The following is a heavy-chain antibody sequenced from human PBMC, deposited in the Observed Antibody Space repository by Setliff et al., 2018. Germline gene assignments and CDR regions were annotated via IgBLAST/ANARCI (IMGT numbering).Heavy chain of an antibody. CDR1: GDTFSTYA. Sequence: SVKVSCKASGDTFSTYALSWVRQAPGQGLEWMGGIIPLLETAKYAQKFQGRVTITADKSTSTGYMELSSLRSEDTATYYCAGTDAYCAGDCSISWGQGTLVTVSS. D-gene: IGHD2-21*02. V-gene: IGHV1-69*06. CDR2: IIPLLETA. CDR3: AGTDAYCAGDCSIS. J-gene: IGHJ5*02.